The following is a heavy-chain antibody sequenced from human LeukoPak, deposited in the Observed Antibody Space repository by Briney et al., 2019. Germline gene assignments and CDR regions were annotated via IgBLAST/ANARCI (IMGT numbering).Heavy chain of an antibody. CDR3: VTDWPVW. J-gene: IGHJ4*02. D-gene: IGHD3-16*01. V-gene: IGHV3-48*01. CDR2: ISDKNSNI. CDR1: GLSFSNFG. Sequence: GGSLRLSCAASGLSFSNFGFHWARQAPGKGLEWVSYISDKNSNIHYADSVKARFTISRDNAKNSLFLQMNSLRAEDTAVYFCVTDWPVWWGQGTLVIVSS.